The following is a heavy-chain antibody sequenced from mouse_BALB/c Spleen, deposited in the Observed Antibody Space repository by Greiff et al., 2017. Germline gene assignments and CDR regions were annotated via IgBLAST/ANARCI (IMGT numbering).Heavy chain of an antibody. CDR2: INPSNGRT. D-gene: IGHD1-2*01. J-gene: IGHJ3*01. CDR1: GYTFTSYW. V-gene: IGHV1S81*02. CDR3: ARHYYGSSWFAY. Sequence: VQLQQSGAELVQPGASVKLSCKASGYTFTSYWMHWVKQRPGQGLEWIGEINPSNGRTNYNEKFKSKAPLTVDKSSSTAYMQLSSLTSEDSAVYYCARHYYGSSWFAYWGQGTLVTVSA.